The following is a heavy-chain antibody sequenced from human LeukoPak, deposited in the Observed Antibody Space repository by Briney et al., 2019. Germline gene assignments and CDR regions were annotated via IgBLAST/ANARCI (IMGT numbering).Heavy chain of an antibody. CDR3: ARGPGSGSYFAWFDT. CDR2: INQSGST. V-gene: IGHV4-34*01. D-gene: IGHD3-10*01. J-gene: IGHJ5*02. Sequence: PSETLSLTCTVSGGSISSYYWNWIRQPPGKGLEWIGEINQSGSTKYNPSLESRVTISVDTSKNQFSLKLSSMTAADTAVYYCARGPGSGSYFAWFDTWGQGALVTVSS. CDR1: GGSISSYY.